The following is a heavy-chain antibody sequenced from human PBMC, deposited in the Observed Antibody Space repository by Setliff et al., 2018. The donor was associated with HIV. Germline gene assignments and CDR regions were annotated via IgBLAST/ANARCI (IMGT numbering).Heavy chain of an antibody. D-gene: IGHD7-27*01. CDR2: IYYVGWS. CDR1: GASLQSYY. V-gene: IGHV4-4*07. J-gene: IGHJ5*02. CDR3: ARARLLGGFLS. Sequence: PSETLSLTCSVSGASLQSYYWSWIRQPAGKGLQWIGRIYYVGWSKYNPSLEDRVTMSVDSSGNQFSLTLTSVTAADTAVYYCARARLLGGFLSWGRGALVTVSS.